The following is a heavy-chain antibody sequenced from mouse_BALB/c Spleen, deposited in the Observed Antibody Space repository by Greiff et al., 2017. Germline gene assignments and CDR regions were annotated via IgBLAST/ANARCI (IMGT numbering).Heavy chain of an antibody. V-gene: IGHV14-3*02. Sequence: VHVKQSGAELVKPGASVKLSCTASGFNIKDTYMHWVKQRPEQGLEWIGRIDPANGNTKYDPKFQGKATITADTSSNTAYLQLSSLTSEDTAVYYCARGDGNGAWFAYWGQGTLVTVSA. CDR1: GFNIKDTY. CDR3: ARGDGNGAWFAY. CDR2: IDPANGNT. D-gene: IGHD2-1*01. J-gene: IGHJ3*01.